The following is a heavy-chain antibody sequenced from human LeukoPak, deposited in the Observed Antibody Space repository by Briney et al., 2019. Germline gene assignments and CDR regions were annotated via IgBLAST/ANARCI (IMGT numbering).Heavy chain of an antibody. D-gene: IGHD6-19*01. CDR1: GFTFSSYS. Sequence: GGSLRLSCAASGFTFSSYSMNWVRQAPGKGLEYVSSISSSSSHIYYADSVKGRFTISRDNTKSSLYLQMNSLRAEDMAVYYCARAPGLVAGYFDYWGQGTLVTVSS. V-gene: IGHV3-21*01. CDR2: ISSSSSHI. CDR3: ARAPGLVAGYFDY. J-gene: IGHJ4*02.